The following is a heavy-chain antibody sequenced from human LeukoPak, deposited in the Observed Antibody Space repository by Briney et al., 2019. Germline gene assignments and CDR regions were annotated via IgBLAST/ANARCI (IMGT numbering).Heavy chain of an antibody. V-gene: IGHV5-51*01. CDR3: ARRVIAAAGPNWFDP. D-gene: IGHD6-13*01. J-gene: IGHJ5*02. CDR2: IYPGDSDT. CDR1: GYTFTNYW. Sequence: GESLKISCKGSGYTFTNYWIGWVRQLPGKGLEFMGIIYPGDSDTRYSPSFQGQVTISADKSISTAYLQWSSLKASDTAMYYCARRVIAAAGPNWFDPWGQGTLVTVSS.